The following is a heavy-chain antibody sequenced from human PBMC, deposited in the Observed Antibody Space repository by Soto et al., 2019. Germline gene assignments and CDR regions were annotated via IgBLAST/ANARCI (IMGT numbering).Heavy chain of an antibody. D-gene: IGHD4-17*01. Sequence: SETLSLTCTVSGGSVSSGSYYWSWIRQPPGKGLEWIGYIYYSGSTNYNPSLKSRVTISVDTSKNQFSLKLSSVTAADTAVYYCARDLLPTGVTTERYYYYYGMDVWGQGTTVTVSS. CDR1: GGSVSSGSYY. V-gene: IGHV4-61*01. CDR3: ARDLLPTGVTTERYYYYYGMDV. CDR2: IYYSGST. J-gene: IGHJ6*02.